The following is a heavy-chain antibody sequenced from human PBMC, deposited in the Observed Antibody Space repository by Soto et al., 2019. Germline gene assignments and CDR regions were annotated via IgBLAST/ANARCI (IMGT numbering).Heavy chain of an antibody. CDR1: GGSISSANSY. CDR2: IDYSGST. D-gene: IGHD6-19*01. CDR3: ARVPPYSSGFGGFEH. V-gene: IGHV4-30-4*01. J-gene: IGHJ4*02. Sequence: QVQLQESGPGLVKPSQTLSLTCTVSGGSISSANSYWSWIRQPPGKGLEWIGYIDYSGSTYYNPSLNSRVSISIDTSKNQFSLKLTSVTDADTAVYYCARVPPYSSGFGGFEHWGQGTLATVSS.